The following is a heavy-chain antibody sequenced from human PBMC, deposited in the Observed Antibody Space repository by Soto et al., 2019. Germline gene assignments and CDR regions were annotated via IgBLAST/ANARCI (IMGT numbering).Heavy chain of an antibody. CDR3: AITPDWFTGMAV. V-gene: IGHV1-8*01. CDR2: IHLESRKT. CDR1: GDTFSDYG. J-gene: IGHJ6*02. D-gene: IGHD3-9*01. Sequence: ASVKVSCTASGDTFSDYGSNWVRQAPGQGLEWLGWIHLESRKTSFAQKLHGKLTMTGDTSIDTAYMDLTRLTSEDTAVYYGAITPDWFTGMAVWGQGGTVTV.